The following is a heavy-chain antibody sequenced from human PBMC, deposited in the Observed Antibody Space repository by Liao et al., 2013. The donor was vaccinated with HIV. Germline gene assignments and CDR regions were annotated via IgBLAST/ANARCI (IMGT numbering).Heavy chain of an antibody. CDR3: ARGLLAGEYYFDY. J-gene: IGHJ4*02. Sequence: QVQLQLWGAGLLKPSETLSLTCAVYGGSFSGYYWSWIRQPPGKGLEWIGEINHSGSTNYNVSLKSRVTISVDTSKNQFSLKLSSVTAADTAVYYCARGLLAGEYYFDYWGQGTLVTVSS. V-gene: IGHV4-34*01. D-gene: IGHD6-19*01. CDR2: INHSGST. CDR1: GGSFSGYY.